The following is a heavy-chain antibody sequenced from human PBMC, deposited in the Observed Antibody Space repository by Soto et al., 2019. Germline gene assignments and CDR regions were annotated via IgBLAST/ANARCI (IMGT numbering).Heavy chain of an antibody. CDR2: IYHSGST. D-gene: IGHD6-6*01. Sequence: SETLSLTCAVSGYSISSGYYWGWIRQPPGKGLEWIGSIYHSGSTYYNPSLKSRVTISVDTSKNQFSLKLSSVTAADTAVYYCARDLADRDYYYYGMDVWGQGTTVTVSS. CDR3: ARDLADRDYYYYGMDV. J-gene: IGHJ6*02. V-gene: IGHV4-38-2*02. CDR1: GYSISSGYY.